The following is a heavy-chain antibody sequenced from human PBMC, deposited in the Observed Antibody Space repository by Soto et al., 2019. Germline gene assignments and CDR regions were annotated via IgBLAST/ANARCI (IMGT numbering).Heavy chain of an antibody. V-gene: IGHV3-33*01. J-gene: IGHJ3*02. D-gene: IGHD4-17*01. Sequence: QVKLVEPGGGVVQPGTSLRLSCEASGFTFSGFGMHWVRQAPGKGLEWVAVIWYDGSKKYYADCVKGRFTISRDNSKNALYLQRNSLRAEDTAVYYCARGRGGSYGGNSAHFDIWGQGTLVTVSS. CDR1: GFTFSGFG. CDR3: ARGRGGSYGGNSAHFDI. CDR2: IWYDGSKK.